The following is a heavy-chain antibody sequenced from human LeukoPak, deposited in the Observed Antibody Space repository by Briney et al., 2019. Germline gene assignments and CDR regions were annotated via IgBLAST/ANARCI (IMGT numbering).Heavy chain of an antibody. CDR3: AKGHYYGSGSLDY. V-gene: IGHV3-23*01. D-gene: IGHD3-10*01. CDR2: IGGRDGST. CDR1: GFTFSSYG. Sequence: GGSLRLSCAASGFTFSSYGMSWVRQAPGKGLEWVSAIGGRDGSTYYADSVRGRFTISRDNSKNTLYVQMNSLRAEDTAVYYCAKGHYYGSGSLDYWGQGTLVTVSS. J-gene: IGHJ4*02.